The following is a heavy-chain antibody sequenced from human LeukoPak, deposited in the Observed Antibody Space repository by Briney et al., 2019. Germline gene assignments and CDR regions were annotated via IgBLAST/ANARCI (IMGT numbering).Heavy chain of an antibody. D-gene: IGHD3-10*01. J-gene: IGHJ3*02. V-gene: IGHV4-39*07. CDR2: IYYSGST. CDR1: GGSISSSSYY. CDR3: ARDDGDRGPHSYAFDI. Sequence: SETLSLTCTVSGGSISSSSYYWGWIRQPPGKGLEWIGSIYYSGSTYYNPSLKSRVTISVDTSKNQFSLKLSSVTAADTAVYYCARDDGDRGPHSYAFDIWGQGTMVTVSS.